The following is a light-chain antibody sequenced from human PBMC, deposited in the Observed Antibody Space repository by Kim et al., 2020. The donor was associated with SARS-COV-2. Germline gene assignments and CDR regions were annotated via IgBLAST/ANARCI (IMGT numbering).Light chain of an antibody. Sequence: EIALTQSPGTLSLSLGESATLSCRASQSINSNYLAWYQQKLGQAPRLLIYGASSRATGIPNRFSGSGSGTDFTLTISRLESEDFAIYYWQQYNSSPLYTFGQGTKLEI. J-gene: IGKJ2*01. CDR2: GAS. V-gene: IGKV3-20*01. CDR1: QSINSNY. CDR3: QQYNSSPLYT.